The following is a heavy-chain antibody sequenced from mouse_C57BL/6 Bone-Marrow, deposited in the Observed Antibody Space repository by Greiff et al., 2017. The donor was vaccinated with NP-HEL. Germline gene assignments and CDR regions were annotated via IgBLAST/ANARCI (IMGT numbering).Heavy chain of an antibody. CDR3: ASLYGSSAY. D-gene: IGHD1-1*01. CDR2: IWGVGST. CDR1: GFSLTSYG. J-gene: IGHJ3*01. Sequence: QVQLQQSGPGLVAPSQSLSITCTVSGFSLTSYGVDWVRQSPGKGLEWLGVIWGVGSTNYNSALKSRLSISKDNSKSQVFLKMNSLQSDDTAMYYCASLYGSSAYWGQGTLVTVSA. V-gene: IGHV2-6*01.